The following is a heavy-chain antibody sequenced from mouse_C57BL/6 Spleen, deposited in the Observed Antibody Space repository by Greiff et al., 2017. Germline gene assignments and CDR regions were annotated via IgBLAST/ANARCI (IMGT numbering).Heavy chain of an antibody. D-gene: IGHD1-1*01. Sequence: VQLKQSGPELVKPGASVKMSCKASGYTFTDYNMHWVKQSHGKSLEWIGYINPNNGGTRYNQKFKGKATLTVNKSSSTAYMELRSLTSEDSAVYYCARRYGSSSYYAMDYWGQGTSVTVSS. CDR1: GYTFTDYN. CDR3: ARRYGSSSYYAMDY. CDR2: INPNNGGT. V-gene: IGHV1-22*01. J-gene: IGHJ4*01.